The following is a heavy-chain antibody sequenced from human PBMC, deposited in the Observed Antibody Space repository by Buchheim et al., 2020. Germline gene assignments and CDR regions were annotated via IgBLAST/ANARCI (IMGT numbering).Heavy chain of an antibody. D-gene: IGHD6-19*01. J-gene: IGHJ4*02. V-gene: IGHV1-69*01. Sequence: QVPLVQSGAEVRKPGSSVKVSCKGSGGTFSSYRVSWVRQAPGQGLEWMGGIIPVFGKPNYAQKFQGRVTMTADESTSTAYMELSSLRSEDTAVYYCAGLCSSGWTFDYWGQGTL. CDR1: GGTFSSYR. CDR3: AGLCSSGWTFDY. CDR2: IIPVFGKP.